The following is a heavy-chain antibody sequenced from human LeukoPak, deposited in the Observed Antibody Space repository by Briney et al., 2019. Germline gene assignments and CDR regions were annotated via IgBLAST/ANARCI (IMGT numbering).Heavy chain of an antibody. D-gene: IGHD4-23*01. V-gene: IGHV4-61*01. CDR1: GGSISSGSYY. J-gene: IGHJ4*02. Sequence: KASQTLSLTCTVSGGSISSGSYYWSWIRQPPGKGLEWIGYIYYSGSTNYNPSLKSRVTISVDTSKNQFSLKLSSATAADTAVYYCARHLYRYGGKKVHYFDYWGQGTLVTVSS. CDR3: ARHLYRYGGKKVHYFDY. CDR2: IYYSGST.